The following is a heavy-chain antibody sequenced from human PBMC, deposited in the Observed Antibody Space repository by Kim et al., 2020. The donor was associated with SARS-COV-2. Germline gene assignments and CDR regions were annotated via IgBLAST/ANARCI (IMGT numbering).Heavy chain of an antibody. Sequence: ASVKVSCKASGYTFTSYAMNWVRQAPGQGLEWMGLINTNTGNPTYAQGFTGRFVFSLDTSVSTAYLQISSLKAEDTAVYYCARGSGSPGSYGLDVWGQGTTVTVSS. CDR3: ARGSGSPGSYGLDV. J-gene: IGHJ6*02. D-gene: IGHD1-26*01. V-gene: IGHV7-4-1*02. CDR2: INTNTGNP. CDR1: GYTFTSYA.